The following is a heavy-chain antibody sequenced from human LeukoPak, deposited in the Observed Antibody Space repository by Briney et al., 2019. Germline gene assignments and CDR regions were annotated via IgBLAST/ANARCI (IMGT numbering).Heavy chain of an antibody. CDR1: GITLSVYW. J-gene: IGHJ4*02. Sequence: GGSLRLSCAASGITLSVYWMSWVRQAPGKGLEWVANIKQDGSEKYYTDSVQGRFTISRDNTKNSLYLQMNSLSAEDTAVYYCARSGSGYFDYWGQGSLVTVSS. V-gene: IGHV3-7*01. CDR2: IKQDGSEK. CDR3: ARSGSGYFDY.